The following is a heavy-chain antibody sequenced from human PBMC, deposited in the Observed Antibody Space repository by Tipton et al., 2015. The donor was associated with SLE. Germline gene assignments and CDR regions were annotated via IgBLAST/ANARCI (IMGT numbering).Heavy chain of an antibody. CDR3: ARDPYNWNLYYFDY. J-gene: IGHJ4*02. Sequence: SLRLSCAASGFTFSSYSMNWVRQAPGRGLEWVSSISSSSSYIYYADSVKGRFTISRDNAKNSLYLQMNSLRAEDTAVYYCARDPYNWNLYYFDYWGQGTLVTVSS. CDR1: GFTFSSYS. D-gene: IGHD1-7*01. CDR2: ISSSSSYI. V-gene: IGHV3-21*03.